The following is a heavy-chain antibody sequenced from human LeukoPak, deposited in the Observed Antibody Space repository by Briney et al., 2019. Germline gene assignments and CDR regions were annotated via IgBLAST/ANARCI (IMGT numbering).Heavy chain of an antibody. Sequence: GGSLRLSCAASGFTFSNAWMNWVRQAPGKGLEWVGRIKSKTDGGTTDYAAPVKGRFTISRDDSKNTLYLQMNSLNTEDTAVYYCNRDQGSGGPGLGVYWGQGTLVTVPS. CDR2: IKSKTDGGTT. CDR1: GFTFSNAW. V-gene: IGHV3-15*07. J-gene: IGHJ4*02. CDR3: NRDQGSGGPGLGVY. D-gene: IGHD4-23*01.